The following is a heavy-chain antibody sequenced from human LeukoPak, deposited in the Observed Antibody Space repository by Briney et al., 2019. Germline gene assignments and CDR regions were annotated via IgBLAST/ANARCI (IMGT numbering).Heavy chain of an antibody. D-gene: IGHD6-19*01. V-gene: IGHV3-21*01. Sequence: GGSLRLSCAASGFTFSSYSMNWVRQAPGKGLEWVSSISSSSSYIYYADSVKGRFTISRDNAKNSLYLQMNSLRAEDTAVYYCAKKVAGGSATYGMDVWGQGTSVTVSS. CDR1: GFTFSSYS. CDR3: AKKVAGGSATYGMDV. J-gene: IGHJ6*02. CDR2: ISSSSSYI.